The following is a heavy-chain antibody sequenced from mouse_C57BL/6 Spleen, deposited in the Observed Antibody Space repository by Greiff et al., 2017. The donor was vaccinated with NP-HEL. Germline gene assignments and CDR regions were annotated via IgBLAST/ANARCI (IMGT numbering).Heavy chain of an antibody. V-gene: IGHV1-26*01. CDR1: GYTFTDYY. J-gene: IGHJ4*01. CDR3: ARGGNYRAMDY. CDR2: INPNNGGT. Sequence: EVQLQQSGPELVKPGASVKISCKASGYTFTDYYMNWVKQSHGKSLEWIGDINPNNGGTSYNQKFKGKATLTVDKSSSTAYVELRSLTSEDSAVYYCARGGNYRAMDYWGQGATVTVAS. D-gene: IGHD2-1*01.